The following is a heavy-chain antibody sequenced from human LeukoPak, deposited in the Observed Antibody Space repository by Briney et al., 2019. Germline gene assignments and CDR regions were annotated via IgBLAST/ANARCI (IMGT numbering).Heavy chain of an antibody. J-gene: IGHJ4*02. D-gene: IGHD1-26*01. CDR3: ARSSGTYHFDC. CDR2: ISSSGTTI. V-gene: IGHV3-48*03. CDR1: GFTFSSYE. Sequence: GGSLRLSCAASGFTFSSYEMNWVRQAPGKGLEWVSYISSSGTTIYYADSVKGRFTISRDNAKNSLSLQVNSLRAHATARYYCARSSGTYHFDCWGQGTLVTVSS.